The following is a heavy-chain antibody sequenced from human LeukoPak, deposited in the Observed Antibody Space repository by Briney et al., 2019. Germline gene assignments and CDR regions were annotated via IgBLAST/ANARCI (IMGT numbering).Heavy chain of an antibody. Sequence: PGGSLRLSCAASGFSFSSYAMTWVRQAPGKGLGWVSVIGRYGGDIHYEASVEGRFTISRDNSKNTLYLQMNSLRVEDTAIYYCAKYAPPTTVVARFFDSWGQGTLVTVSS. CDR1: GFSFSSYA. CDR3: AKYAPPTTVVARFFDS. V-gene: IGHV3-23*01. D-gene: IGHD4-23*01. CDR2: IGRYGGDI. J-gene: IGHJ4*02.